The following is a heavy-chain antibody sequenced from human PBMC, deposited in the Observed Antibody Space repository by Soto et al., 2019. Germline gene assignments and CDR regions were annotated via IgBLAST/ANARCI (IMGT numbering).Heavy chain of an antibody. CDR1: GFTFSSYG. V-gene: IGHV3-30*18. CDR3: AKDLSTRDGSDYFQR. J-gene: IGHJ1*01. Sequence: PGGSQRLSCAASGFTFSSYGMHWVRQAPGKGLEWVAVISDDGTKKYYADSVKGRFTVSRDNSKDTLYLQMNSLRVEDTAVYYCAKDLSTRDGSDYFQRWGQGTLVTVSS. D-gene: IGHD2-15*01. CDR2: ISDDGTKK.